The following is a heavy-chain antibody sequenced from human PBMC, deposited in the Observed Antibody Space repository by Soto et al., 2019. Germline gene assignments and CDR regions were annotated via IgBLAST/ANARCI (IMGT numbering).Heavy chain of an antibody. CDR3: LIGLSGRYGFDY. CDR1: GFTFSTYW. Sequence: PGGSLRLSCAASGFTFSTYWMHWVRQTPGKGLVWVSRINGDGSTTNYADSVKGRLTISRDNAKNTLYLQMNSLRDEDTAVYYCLIGLSGRYGFDYWCQAPLVTVSS. CDR2: INGDGSTT. D-gene: IGHD6-19*01. J-gene: IGHJ4*02. V-gene: IGHV3-74*01.